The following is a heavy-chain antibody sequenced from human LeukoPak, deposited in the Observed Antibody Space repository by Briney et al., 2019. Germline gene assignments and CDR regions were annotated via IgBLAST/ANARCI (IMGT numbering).Heavy chain of an antibody. CDR1: GYTFTSYD. CDR2: MNPNSGNT. D-gene: IGHD6-19*01. J-gene: IGHJ4*02. CDR3: ARDLSGWYGDFDY. V-gene: IGHV1-8*01. Sequence: ASVKVSCKASGYTFTSYDINWVRQATGQGLEWMGWMNPNSGNTGYAQKFQGRVTMTRNTSISTAYMELSRLRSDDTAVYYCARDLSGWYGDFDYWGQGTLVTVSS.